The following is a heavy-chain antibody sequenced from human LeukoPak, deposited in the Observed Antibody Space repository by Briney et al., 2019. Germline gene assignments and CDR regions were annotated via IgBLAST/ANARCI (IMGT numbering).Heavy chain of an antibody. CDR3: ARVGAAGFDY. V-gene: IGHV3-7*03. J-gene: IGHJ4*02. D-gene: IGHD6-13*01. CDR1: GFTLTRYW. Sequence: GGSLRLSCAASGFTLTRYWMSWVRQAPGKGPEWVANINEDGSEKYYLDSVRGRFTFPRDNARNSLYLQMNSLRVEDAAVYFCARVGAAGFDYWGQGALVTVSS. CDR2: INEDGSEK.